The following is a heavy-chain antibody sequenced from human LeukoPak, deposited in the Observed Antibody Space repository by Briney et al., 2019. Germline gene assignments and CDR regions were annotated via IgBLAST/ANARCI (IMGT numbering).Heavy chain of an antibody. J-gene: IGHJ4*02. CDR1: GFTFSGSV. D-gene: IGHD3-3*01. CDR3: RGWSGYSRENDY. CDR2: IRSKANSYAT. Sequence: GGSLRLSCAASGFTFSGSVMHWVRQASGKGLEWVGRIRSKANSYATAYAASVKGRFTISRDDSKNTAYLQMNSLKTEDTAVYYCRGWSGYSRENDYWGQGTLVTVSS. V-gene: IGHV3-73*01.